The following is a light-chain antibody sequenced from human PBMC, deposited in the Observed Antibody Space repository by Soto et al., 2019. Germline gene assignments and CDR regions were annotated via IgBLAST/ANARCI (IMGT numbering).Light chain of an antibody. Sequence: VLTQSPGTLSLPPGERATLSCRVSQSISSSSLAWYRQKPGQAPRLLIYGASRRATGIPDRFSGRESGTDFTLTITTLEPEDSAVYFCQQYASSPYTFGQGTKVDIK. CDR2: GAS. CDR1: QSISSSS. J-gene: IGKJ2*01. V-gene: IGKV3-20*01. CDR3: QQYASSPYT.